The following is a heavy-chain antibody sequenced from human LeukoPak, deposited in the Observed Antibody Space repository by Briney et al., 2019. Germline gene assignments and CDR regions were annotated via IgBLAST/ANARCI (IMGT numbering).Heavy chain of an antibody. J-gene: IGHJ4*02. D-gene: IGHD5-12*01. CDR1: GFTFSTYS. V-gene: IGHV3-21*01. CDR3: VRGGYRGYDYEY. CDR2: ISPNSDYK. Sequence: PGESLRLSCAASGFTFSTYSMNWLRLAPGKGLEWVSSISPNSDYKHYADSVNGRFTISRDNAKNALYLQMNSLRAEDTAVYYCVRGGYRGYDYEYWGQGTLVTVSS.